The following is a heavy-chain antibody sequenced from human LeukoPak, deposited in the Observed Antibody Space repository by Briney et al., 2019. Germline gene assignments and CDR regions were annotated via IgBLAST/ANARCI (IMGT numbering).Heavy chain of an antibody. CDR1: GFTFSSYG. V-gene: IGHV3-30*02. Sequence: GGSLRLSCAASGFTFSSYGMHWVRQAPGKGLEWVAFIRYDGSNKYYADSVKGRFTISRDNSKNTLYLQMNSLRAEDTAVYYCAKDGAVPPMFYDFWSGYRAFDIWGQGTMVTVSS. CDR2: IRYDGSNK. D-gene: IGHD3-3*01. J-gene: IGHJ3*02. CDR3: AKDGAVPPMFYDFWSGYRAFDI.